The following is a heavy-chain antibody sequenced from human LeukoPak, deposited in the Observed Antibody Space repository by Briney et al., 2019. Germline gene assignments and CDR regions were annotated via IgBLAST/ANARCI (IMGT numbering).Heavy chain of an antibody. CDR1: GFTFNSYW. V-gene: IGHV3-7*03. CDR3: ARNPILGYCSSTSCYVFDY. J-gene: IGHJ4*02. D-gene: IGHD2-2*01. Sequence: PGGSLRLSCAVSGFTFNSYWMSWVRQAPGKGLEWVANIKQDGSEKFYVDSVKGRFTISRDNARNSLYLQMNSLRAEDTAVYYCARNPILGYCSSTSCYVFDYWGQGTLVTVSS. CDR2: IKQDGSEK.